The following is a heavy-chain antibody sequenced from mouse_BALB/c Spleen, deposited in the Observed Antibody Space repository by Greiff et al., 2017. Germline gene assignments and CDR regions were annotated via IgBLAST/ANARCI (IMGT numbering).Heavy chain of an antibody. Sequence: DVHLVESGGGLVQPGGSLRLSCATSGFTFTDYYMSWVRQPPGKALEWLGFIRNKANGYTTEYSASVKGRFTISRDNSQSILYLQMNTLRAEDSATYYCARDMGYSDYWGQGTTLTVSS. J-gene: IGHJ2*01. D-gene: IGHD2-3*01. CDR2: IRNKANGYTT. V-gene: IGHV7-3*02. CDR3: ARDMGYSDY. CDR1: GFTFTDYY.